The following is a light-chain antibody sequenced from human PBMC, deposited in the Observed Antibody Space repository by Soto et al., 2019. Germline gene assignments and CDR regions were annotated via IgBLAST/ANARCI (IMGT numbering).Light chain of an antibody. CDR2: DVS. CDR3: SSYTSSSTHV. J-gene: IGLJ1*01. V-gene: IGLV2-14*03. CDR1: SSDVGAYNF. Sequence: QSALTQPASASGSPGQSVTISCTGTSSDVGAYNFVSWYQQHPDKVPKLMIFDVSSRPSGVPDRFSGSKSGNTASLTISGLQAEDEGDYYCSSYTSSSTHVFGSGTKLTVL.